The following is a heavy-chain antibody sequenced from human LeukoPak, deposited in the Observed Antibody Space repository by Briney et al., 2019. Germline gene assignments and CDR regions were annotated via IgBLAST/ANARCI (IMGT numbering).Heavy chain of an antibody. Sequence: SETLSLTCTVSGGSISSYYWSWIRQPPGKGLEWIGYIYYSGSTNYNPSLKSRVTISVDTSKNQFSLKLSSVTAADTAVYYCARVGSSSLYNWFDPWGQGTLVTVSS. D-gene: IGHD6-6*01. CDR3: ARVGSSSLYNWFDP. CDR2: IYYSGST. J-gene: IGHJ5*02. V-gene: IGHV4-59*01. CDR1: GGSISSYY.